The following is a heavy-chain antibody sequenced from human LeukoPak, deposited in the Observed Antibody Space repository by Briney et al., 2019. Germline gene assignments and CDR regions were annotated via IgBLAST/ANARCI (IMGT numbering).Heavy chain of an antibody. J-gene: IGHJ6*02. CDR3: ARELLYYYGMDV. D-gene: IGHD2-21*02. V-gene: IGHV3-7*01. Sequence: PGGSLRLSCAASKFTFSSYWMSWVRQAPGKGLEWVANIKQDGSEKYYVDSVKGRFTMSRDNAKNSLYLQMNSLRAEDTAVYYCARELLYYYGMDVWGQGTTVTVSS. CDR1: KFTFSSYW. CDR2: IKQDGSEK.